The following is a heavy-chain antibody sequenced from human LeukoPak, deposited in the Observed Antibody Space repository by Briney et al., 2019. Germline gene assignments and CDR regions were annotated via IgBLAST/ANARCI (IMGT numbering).Heavy chain of an antibody. Sequence: SETLSLTCTVSGGSISSSSYYWGWIRQPPGKGLEWIGSIYYSGSTCYNPSLKSRVTISVDTSKNQFSLKLSSVTAADTAVYYCARAGRGGWEDKGSYWYFDLWGRGTLVTVSS. CDR3: ARAGRGGWEDKGSYWYFDL. CDR2: IYYSGST. V-gene: IGHV4-39*07. CDR1: GGSISSSSYY. J-gene: IGHJ2*01. D-gene: IGHD3-10*01.